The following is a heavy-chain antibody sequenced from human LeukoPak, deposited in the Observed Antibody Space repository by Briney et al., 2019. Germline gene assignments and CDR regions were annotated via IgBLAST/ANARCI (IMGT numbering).Heavy chain of an antibody. Sequence: ASVKVSCKASGGTFSSYAISWVRQAPGQGLEWMGRIIPIFGIANYAQKFQGRVTITADKSTSTAYMELSSLRSEGTAVYYCASWGTTDDAFDIWGQGTMVTVSS. CDR3: ASWGTTDDAFDI. J-gene: IGHJ3*02. CDR2: IIPIFGIA. D-gene: IGHD3-16*01. V-gene: IGHV1-69*04. CDR1: GGTFSSYA.